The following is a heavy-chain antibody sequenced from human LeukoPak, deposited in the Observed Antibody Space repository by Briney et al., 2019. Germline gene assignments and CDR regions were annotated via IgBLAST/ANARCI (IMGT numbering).Heavy chain of an antibody. CDR1: GYTFTSYG. Sequence: ASVKVSCKASGYTFTSYGISWVRQAPGQGLEWMGWISAYNGNTNYAQKFQGRVTMTRDTSISTAYMELSRLRSDDTAVYYCARVGPAVAGTFDYWGQGTLVTVSS. CDR2: ISAYNGNT. V-gene: IGHV1-18*01. J-gene: IGHJ4*02. D-gene: IGHD6-19*01. CDR3: ARVGPAVAGTFDY.